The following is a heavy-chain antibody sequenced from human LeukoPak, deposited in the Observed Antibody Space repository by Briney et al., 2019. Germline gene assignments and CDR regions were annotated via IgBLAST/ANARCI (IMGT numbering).Heavy chain of an antibody. V-gene: IGHV4-59*05. J-gene: IGHJ4*02. D-gene: IGHD3-10*01. CDR2: MYYSGNS. Sequence: PSETLSLTCTVSGGSINSYYWSWIRQPPGKGLEWIGSMYYSGNSYYNSSLKSRVTISVDASKNQFSLNLSSVTAADTAVYYCARLSYGSGSHYNFYFDYWGQGTLVTVSA. CDR1: GGSINSYY. CDR3: ARLSYGSGSHYNFYFDY.